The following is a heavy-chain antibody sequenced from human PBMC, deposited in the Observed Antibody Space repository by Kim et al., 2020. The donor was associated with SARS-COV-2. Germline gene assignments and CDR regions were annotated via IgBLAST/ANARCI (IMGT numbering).Heavy chain of an antibody. V-gene: IGHV4-59*08. J-gene: IGHJ6*02. CDR1: GGYFSSYF. Sequence: SETLSLTCTVSGGYFSSYFWSWIRQPPGRGLEWIGYIYSSGNTNYNPSLKSRVAISVDTPNNQFSLQLSSLTAADSAVYYCARHLRADTSPLYHYYGMDVWGRGTTVTVSS. D-gene: IGHD2-15*01. CDR3: ARHLRADTSPLYHYYGMDV. CDR2: IYSSGNT.